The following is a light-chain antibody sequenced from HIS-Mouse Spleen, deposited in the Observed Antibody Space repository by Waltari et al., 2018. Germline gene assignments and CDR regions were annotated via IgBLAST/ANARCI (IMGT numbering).Light chain of an antibody. CDR3: YSTDSSGNHSWV. CDR1: ALPKKY. Sequence: SYELTQPPSVSVSPGQTARITCSGDALPKKYAYWYQQTSGQAPVLVIYEDSKRPSGIPGRFSGSSSGTMATLTISGAQVEDEADYYCYSTDSSGNHSWVFGGGTKLTVL. J-gene: IGLJ3*02. V-gene: IGLV3-10*01. CDR2: EDS.